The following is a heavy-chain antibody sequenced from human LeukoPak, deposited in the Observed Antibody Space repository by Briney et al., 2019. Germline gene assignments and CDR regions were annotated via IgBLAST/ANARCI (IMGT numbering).Heavy chain of an antibody. CDR2: IYHSGST. CDR1: GYSISSGYY. Sequence: PSETLSLTCAVSGYSISSGYYWGWIRQPPGKGLEWIGSIYHSGSTYCNPSLKSRVTISVDTSKNQFSLKLSSVTAADTAVYYCARDYYDSSGYGDYWGQGTPVTVSS. V-gene: IGHV4-38-2*02. CDR3: ARDYYDSSGYGDY. D-gene: IGHD3-22*01. J-gene: IGHJ4*02.